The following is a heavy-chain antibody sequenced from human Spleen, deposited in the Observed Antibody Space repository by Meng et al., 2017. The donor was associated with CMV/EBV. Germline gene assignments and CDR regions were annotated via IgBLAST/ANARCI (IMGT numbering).Heavy chain of an antibody. Sequence: GGSLRLSCAASGFTFSSYGMHWVRQAPGKGLEWVSSISSSSSYIYYADSVKGRFTISRDNAKNSLYLQMNSLRAEDTAVYYCARDTTSPFDYWGQGTLVTVSS. V-gene: IGHV3-21*01. J-gene: IGHJ4*02. CDR3: ARDTTSPFDY. CDR2: ISSSSSYI. D-gene: IGHD1-26*01. CDR1: GFTFSSYG.